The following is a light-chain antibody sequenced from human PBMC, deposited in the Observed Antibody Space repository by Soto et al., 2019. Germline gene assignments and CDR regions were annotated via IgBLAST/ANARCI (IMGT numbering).Light chain of an antibody. CDR1: SSNIGSNT. V-gene: IGLV1-44*01. CDR2: SNN. J-gene: IGLJ3*02. Sequence: QAVVTQPPSASGTPGQRVTISCSGSSSNIGSNTVNWYQQLPGTAPKLLIYSNNQRPSGVAVRFSGSKSGTSASLAISGLQSEDEADYYCAAWDDSLNGLWVFGGGTKLTVL. CDR3: AAWDDSLNGLWV.